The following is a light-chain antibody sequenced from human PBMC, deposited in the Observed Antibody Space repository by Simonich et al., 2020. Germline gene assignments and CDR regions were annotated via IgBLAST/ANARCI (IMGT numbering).Light chain of an antibody. V-gene: IGKV4-1*01. CDR1: QSVLYSSNNKNY. Sequence: DIVMPQSPDSLAVSLGERATINSKSSQSVLYSSNNKNYLAWYQQKPGQPPKLLIYWASTRESGVPYRCSGSGSGTDFTLTISSLQAEDVAVYYCQQYYSTPRTFGQGTKLEIK. CDR2: WAS. CDR3: QQYYSTPRT. J-gene: IGKJ2*02.